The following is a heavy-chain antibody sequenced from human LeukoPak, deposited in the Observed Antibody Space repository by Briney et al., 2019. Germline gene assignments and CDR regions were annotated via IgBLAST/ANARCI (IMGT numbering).Heavy chain of an antibody. D-gene: IGHD6-19*01. Sequence: PSETLSLTCTVSGGSISSYYWSWIRQPPGKGLEWIGYIYYSGSTNYNPSLKSRVTISVDTSKNQFSLKLSSVTAADTAVYYCASIMKSGWFDYWGQGTLATVSS. CDR3: ASIMKSGWFDY. CDR1: GGSISSYY. CDR2: IYYSGST. J-gene: IGHJ4*02. V-gene: IGHV4-59*01.